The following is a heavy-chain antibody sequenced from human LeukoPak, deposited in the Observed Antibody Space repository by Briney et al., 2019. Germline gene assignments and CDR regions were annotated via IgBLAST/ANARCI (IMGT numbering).Heavy chain of an antibody. D-gene: IGHD3-9*01. CDR2: IRSKAYGGTT. Sequence: GGSLRLSCTASGFTFGDYAMSWVRQAPGKGLEWVGFIRSKAYGGTTEYAASVKGRFTISRDDSKSIAYLQMNSLKTEDTAVYYCTRANFDWLSYAGILHDYWGQGTLVTVSS. CDR1: GFTFGDYA. CDR3: TRANFDWLSYAGILHDY. V-gene: IGHV3-49*04. J-gene: IGHJ4*02.